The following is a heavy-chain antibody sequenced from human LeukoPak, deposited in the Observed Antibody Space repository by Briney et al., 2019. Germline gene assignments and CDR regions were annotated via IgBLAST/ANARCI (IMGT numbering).Heavy chain of an antibody. CDR1: GFIFSQYS. Sequence: GGSLRLSCAASGFIFSQYSMNWVRQAPGKGLEWVSHIRSSSETFYADSVKGRFTISRDNARNSLYLQMNNLRGEDTAVYYCAKDPSGSYDYFDYWGQGTLVTVSS. D-gene: IGHD1-26*01. CDR3: AKDPSGSYDYFDY. CDR2: IRSSSET. J-gene: IGHJ4*02. V-gene: IGHV3-48*01.